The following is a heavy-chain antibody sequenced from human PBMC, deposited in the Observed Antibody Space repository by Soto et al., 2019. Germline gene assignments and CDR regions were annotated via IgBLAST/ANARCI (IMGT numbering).Heavy chain of an antibody. D-gene: IGHD5-12*01. V-gene: IGHV1-58*01. Sequence: SVKVSCKASGFTFTSSAVQWVRQARGQRLEWIGWIVVGSGNTNYAQKFQERVTITRDMSTSTAYMELSSLRSEDTAVYYCAADLGSLVATTSDYWGQGTLVTVSS. CDR2: IVVGSGNT. CDR1: GFTFTSSA. CDR3: AADLGSLVATTSDY. J-gene: IGHJ4*02.